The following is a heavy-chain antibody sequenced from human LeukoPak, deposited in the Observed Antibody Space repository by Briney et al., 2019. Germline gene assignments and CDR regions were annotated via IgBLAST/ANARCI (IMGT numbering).Heavy chain of an antibody. CDR3: ARINGGVGPYYYCYMDV. V-gene: IGHV1-69*10. CDR2: IIPILGIA. J-gene: IGHJ6*03. D-gene: IGHD3-16*01. CDR1: GGTFSSYA. Sequence: ASVKVSCKASGGTFSSYAISWVRQAPGQGLEWMGGIIPILGIANYAQKLQGRVTMTTDTSTSTAYMELRSLRSDDTAVYYCARINGGVGPYYYCYMDVWGKGTTVTVSS.